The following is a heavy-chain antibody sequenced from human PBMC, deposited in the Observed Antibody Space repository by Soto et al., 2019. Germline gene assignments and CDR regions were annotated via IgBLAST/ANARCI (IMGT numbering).Heavy chain of an antibody. J-gene: IGHJ4*02. CDR2: IYYSGST. Sequence: ASETLSLTCTVSGGSISSSSYYWGWIRQPPGKGLEWIGSIYYSGSTYYNPSLKRRVTISVDTSKNQFSLKLSSVTAADTAVYYCGYYGSGSYESIRSIEYWGQGTLVTVSS. V-gene: IGHV4-39*01. CDR1: GGSISSSSYY. D-gene: IGHD3-10*01. CDR3: GYYGSGSYESIRSIEY.